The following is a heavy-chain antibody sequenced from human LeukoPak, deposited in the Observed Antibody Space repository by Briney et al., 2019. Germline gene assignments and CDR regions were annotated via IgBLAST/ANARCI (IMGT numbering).Heavy chain of an antibody. CDR1: DGSINGYY. Sequence: SGTLSLTCTVSDGSINGYYWSWIRQPPGKGLEWIGYMYSGGTTNYSPSLKSRVTISVDTSKNQFSLKLSPVTAADTAVYYCARESSYGDYPVGFDYWGQGTLVTVSS. CDR3: ARESSYGDYPVGFDY. CDR2: MYSGGTT. D-gene: IGHD4-17*01. V-gene: IGHV4-4*08. J-gene: IGHJ4*02.